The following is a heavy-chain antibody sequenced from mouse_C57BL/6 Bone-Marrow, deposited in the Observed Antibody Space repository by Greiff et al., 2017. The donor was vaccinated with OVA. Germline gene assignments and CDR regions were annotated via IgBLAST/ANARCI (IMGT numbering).Heavy chain of an antibody. D-gene: IGHD2-3*01. CDR3: ARHENYDGSKYYFDY. J-gene: IGHJ2*01. Sequence: QVQLKESGAELVKPGASVKLSCKASGYTFTEYTIHWVKQRSGQGLEWIGWFYPGSGSIKYNEKFKDKATLTADKSSSTVYMELSRLTSEDSAVYFCARHENYDGSKYYFDYWGQGTTLTVSS. CDR2: FYPGSGSI. V-gene: IGHV1-62-2*01. CDR1: GYTFTEYT.